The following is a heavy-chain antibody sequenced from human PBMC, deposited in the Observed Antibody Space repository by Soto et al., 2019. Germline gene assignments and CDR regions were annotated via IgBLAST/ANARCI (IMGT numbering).Heavy chain of an antibody. J-gene: IGHJ2*01. D-gene: IGHD2-8*02. Sequence: GGARRDAWAAKGVAIGSYSMRPVREAPGKGLEWVSALSGSGGSTYYADSVKGRFTISRDNSKNTLYLQMNSLRAEDTAVYYCSFFLLIRRRPRSTRCPTRLSSDL. CDR3: SFFLLIRRRPRSTRCPTRLSSDL. V-gene: IGHV3-23*01. CDR1: GVAIGSYS. CDR2: LSGSGGST.